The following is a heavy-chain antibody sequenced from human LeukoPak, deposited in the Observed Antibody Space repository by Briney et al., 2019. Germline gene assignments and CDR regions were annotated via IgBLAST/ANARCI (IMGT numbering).Heavy chain of an antibody. D-gene: IGHD5-18*01. CDR1: GGSVSSANYY. Sequence: SETLSLTCAVSGGSVSSANYYWNWIRQFPGKGLEWIGSIYFNGNTHYNPSLKSRLMLSVDTSKNQFSLVLSSVTAADTAVYYCTRGVGRYSYAGFGYWGQGTLVTVSS. CDR2: IYFNGNT. CDR3: TRGVGRYSYAGFGY. J-gene: IGHJ4*02. V-gene: IGHV4-31*11.